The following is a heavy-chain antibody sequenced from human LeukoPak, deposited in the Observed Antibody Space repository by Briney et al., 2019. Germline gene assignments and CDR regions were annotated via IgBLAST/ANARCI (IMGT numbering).Heavy chain of an antibody. CDR3: AREGAILRYFDWRDGMDV. D-gene: IGHD3-9*01. J-gene: IGHJ6*02. CDR2: IYSGGST. Sequence: GGSLRLSCAASGFTVSSNYMRWVRQAPGRGLEGVSVIYSGGSTYYADSVKGRFTISRDNSKNTLYLQMNSLRGEDTAVYYCAREGAILRYFDWRDGMDVWGQGTTVTVS. V-gene: IGHV3-66*01. CDR1: GFTVSSNY.